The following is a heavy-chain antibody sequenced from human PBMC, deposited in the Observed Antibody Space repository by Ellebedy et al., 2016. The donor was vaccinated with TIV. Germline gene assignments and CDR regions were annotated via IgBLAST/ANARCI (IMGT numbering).Heavy chain of an antibody. J-gene: IGHJ4*02. Sequence: PGGSLRLSCAASGFTFSSYDMHWVRQAPGKGLEWVALITYDANNKYYADSVKCRFTISRDNSKNTLYLQMNTLRPEYTAVYYCAKVPVGFCNRPFCFYLDDWGQGTLVSVSS. CDR1: GFTFSSYD. CDR2: ITYDANNK. D-gene: IGHD2-2*03. CDR3: AKVPVGFCNRPFCFYLDD. V-gene: IGHV3-30*18.